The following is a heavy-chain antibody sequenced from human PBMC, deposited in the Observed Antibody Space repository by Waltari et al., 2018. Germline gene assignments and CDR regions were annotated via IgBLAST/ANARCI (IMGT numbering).Heavy chain of an antibody. D-gene: IGHD3-3*01. Sequence: QVQLVQSGAEVKKPGASVKVSCKASGYTFTGYYMHWVRQAPGQGLEWMGWINPNSGGTNYEQKFQGRVTMTRDTSISTAYMELSRLRSDDTAVYYCARSGNYYDFWSGYSNFDYWGQGTLVTVSS. CDR1: GYTFTGYY. CDR3: ARSGNYYDFWSGYSNFDY. CDR2: INPNSGGT. V-gene: IGHV1-2*02. J-gene: IGHJ4*02.